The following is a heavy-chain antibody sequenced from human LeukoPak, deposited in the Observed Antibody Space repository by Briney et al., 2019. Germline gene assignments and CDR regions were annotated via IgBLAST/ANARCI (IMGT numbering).Heavy chain of an antibody. Sequence: PGGSLRLSCAASGFTFSNYGMHWVRQAPGKGLEWVGFIRYDGRNKYYADFVKGRFTISRDNSKNTLYLQMNSLRAEDTAVYYCAREEDMTWGQGTLVTVSS. CDR2: IRYDGRNK. J-gene: IGHJ5*02. CDR1: GFTFSNYG. CDR3: AREEDMT. V-gene: IGHV3-30*02. D-gene: IGHD2-15*01.